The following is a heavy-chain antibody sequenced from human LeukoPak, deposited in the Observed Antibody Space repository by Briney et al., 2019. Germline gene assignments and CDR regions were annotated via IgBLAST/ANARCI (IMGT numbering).Heavy chain of an antibody. Sequence: SETLSLTCTVSGGSISSGDYYWSWIRQPPGTGLEWIGYIYYSGSTYYNPSLKSRATISVDTSKNQFSLKLSSVTAADTAVYYCARVTMCSGGSCHFTFDYWGQGTLVTVSS. CDR3: ARVTMCSGGSCHFTFDY. V-gene: IGHV4-30-4*01. D-gene: IGHD2-15*01. CDR2: IYYSGST. J-gene: IGHJ4*02. CDR1: GGSISSGDYY.